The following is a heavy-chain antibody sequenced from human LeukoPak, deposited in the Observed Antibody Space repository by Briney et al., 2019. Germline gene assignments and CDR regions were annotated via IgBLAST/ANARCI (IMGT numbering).Heavy chain of an antibody. CDR3: ERDNAHICGRYFDP. CDR2: ISYGNT. J-gene: IGHJ5*02. D-gene: IGHD2-15*01. V-gene: IGHV4-59*01. CDR1: GGSISAYY. Sequence: SETLSLTCTVSGGSISAYYWNWVRQTPGKGLEWIGHISYGNTDYNPSLKSRVTISVDTSKNQFSLKLTSVTAADTAMYYGERDNAHICGRYFDPWGQGALVIVSS.